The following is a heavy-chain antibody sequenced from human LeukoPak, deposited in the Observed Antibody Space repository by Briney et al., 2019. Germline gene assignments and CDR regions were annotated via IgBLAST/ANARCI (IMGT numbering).Heavy chain of an antibody. CDR2: MNPNSGNT. V-gene: IGHV1-8*01. CDR3: ARGHSSGHDY. Sequence: GASEKVSCKAPGYTFTSYDINWVRQATGQGLEWMGWMNPNSGNTGYAQKFQGRVTMTRNTSISTAYLELSSLRSEDTAVYYCARGHSSGHDYWGQGTLVIVPS. CDR1: GYTFTSYD. D-gene: IGHD3-22*01. J-gene: IGHJ4*02.